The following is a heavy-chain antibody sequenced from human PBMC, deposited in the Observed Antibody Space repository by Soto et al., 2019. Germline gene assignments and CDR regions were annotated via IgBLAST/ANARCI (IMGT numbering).Heavy chain of an antibody. D-gene: IGHD3-16*02. CDR3: ARDRPTGRLRLGELSLSYYYYYGMDV. V-gene: IGHV1-18*01. CDR2: ISAYNGNT. CDR1: GYTFTSYG. J-gene: IGHJ6*02. Sequence: ASVKVSCKASGYTFTSYGISWVRQAPGQGLEWMGWISAYNGNTNYAQKLQGRVTMTTDTSTSTAYMELRSLRSDDTAVYYCARDRPTGRLRLGELSLSYYYYYGMDVWGQGTTVTVSS.